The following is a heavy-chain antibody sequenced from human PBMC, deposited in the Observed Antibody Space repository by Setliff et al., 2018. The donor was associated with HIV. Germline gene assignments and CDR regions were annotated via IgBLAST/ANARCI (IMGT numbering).Heavy chain of an antibody. D-gene: IGHD5-12*01. Sequence: GASVKVSCKASGGTFSSYAISWVRQAPGQGLEWVGGIIPIFGTANYAQKFQGRVTITTDESTSTAYMELSSLRSEDTDVYYCARDSGMATIGGGLIWGKGTLVTVPQ. J-gene: IGHJ4*02. CDR1: GGTFSSYA. CDR2: IIPIFGTA. CDR3: ARDSGMATIGGGLI. V-gene: IGHV1-69*05.